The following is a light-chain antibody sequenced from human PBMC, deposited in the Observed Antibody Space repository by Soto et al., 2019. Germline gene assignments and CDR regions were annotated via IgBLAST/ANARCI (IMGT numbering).Light chain of an antibody. J-gene: IGKJ1*01. CDR2: GAS. CDR1: QSVSSN. Sequence: TVLTQSPATLSVSPGERATLSCRASQSVSSNLAWYQQKPGQAPRLLIYGASTRATGIPARFIGSGSGTEFTLTISSLQSEDFAVYYCQHYNNWPPWTFGQGTKVEIK. V-gene: IGKV3-15*01. CDR3: QHYNNWPPWT.